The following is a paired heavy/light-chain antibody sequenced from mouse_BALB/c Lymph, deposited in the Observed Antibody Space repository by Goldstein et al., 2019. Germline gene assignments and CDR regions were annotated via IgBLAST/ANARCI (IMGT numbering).Light chain of an antibody. CDR2: YTS. CDR1: QDINKY. Sequence: DIQMTQSPSSLSASLGGKVTITCKASQDINKYIAWYQHKPGKGPRLLIHYTSTLQPGIPSRFSGSGSGRDYSFSISNLEPEDIATYYCLQYDNLFTFGSGTKLEIK. J-gene: IGKJ4*01. V-gene: IGKV19-93*01. CDR3: LQYDNLFT.
Heavy chain of an antibody. J-gene: IGHJ4*01. CDR3: ARNWDYAMDY. CDR2: IYPYNGGT. CDR1: GYTFTDYN. D-gene: IGHD4-1*01. V-gene: IGHV1S29*02. Sequence: EVQLQQSGPELVKPGASVKISCKASGYTFTDYNMHWVKQSHGKSLEWIGYIYPYNGGTGYNQKFKSKATLTVDNSSSTAYMELRSLTYEDAAVYYCARNWDYAMDYWGQGTSVTVSS.